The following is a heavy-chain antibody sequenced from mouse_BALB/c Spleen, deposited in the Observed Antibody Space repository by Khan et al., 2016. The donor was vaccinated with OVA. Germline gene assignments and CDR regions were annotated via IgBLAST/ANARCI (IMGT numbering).Heavy chain of an antibody. V-gene: IGHV5-6*01. CDR3: ARQITTVEGTYYAMDY. J-gene: IGHJ4*01. CDR1: GFTFSSYG. D-gene: IGHD1-1*01. Sequence: EVELVESGGDLVKPGGSLKLSCAASGFTFSSYGMSWVRQTPDKRLEWVATISSGGSYTYYPDSVKGRFTISRDNAKNTLYLQMSSLKSEDTAMYYGARQITTVEGTYYAMDYWGQGTSVTVSS. CDR2: ISSGGSYT.